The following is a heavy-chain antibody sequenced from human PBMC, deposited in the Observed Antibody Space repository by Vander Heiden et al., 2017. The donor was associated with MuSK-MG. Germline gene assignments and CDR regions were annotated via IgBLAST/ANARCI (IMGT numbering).Heavy chain of an antibody. V-gene: IGHV1-24*01. CDR2: FDPEDGDK. CDR3: ATTNWKDSRFAFDI. Sequence: QVQLVQSGAEGKTPGASVKVSCKVSGYTLTELSMHWVRQAPGKGLEWMGGFDPEDGDKIYAQKGQGRVTMTEDTSTDTAYMELRRMRSEATAVYYCATTNWKDSRFAFDIGGQGTMVTVSS. J-gene: IGHJ3*02. CDR1: GYTLTELS. D-gene: IGHD1-1*01.